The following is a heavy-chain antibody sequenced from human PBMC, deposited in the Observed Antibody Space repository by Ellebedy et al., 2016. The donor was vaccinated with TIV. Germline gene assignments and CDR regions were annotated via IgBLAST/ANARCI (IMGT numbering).Heavy chain of an antibody. J-gene: IGHJ4*02. CDR2: INPSGGPP. D-gene: IGHD3-9*01. V-gene: IGHV1-46*01. Sequence: AASVKVSCKASGYTFRNNYLHWVRQAPGQGLEWMGVINPSGGPPRYAQKFQGRVTLTTDTSTSAVYMELSTLNSEDTAVYYCGRATPRYFDVVTGYGLVDFWGLGTLVAVSS. CDR1: GYTFRNNY. CDR3: GRATPRYFDVVTGYGLVDF.